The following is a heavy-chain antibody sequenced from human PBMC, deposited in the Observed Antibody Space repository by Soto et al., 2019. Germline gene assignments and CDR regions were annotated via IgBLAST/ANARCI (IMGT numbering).Heavy chain of an antibody. CDR2: ISYDGSNK. CDR1: GFTFSSYE. V-gene: IGHV3-30*18. CDR3: ANNYYDSSGEGY. Sequence: GGSLRLSCAASGFTFSSYEMNWVRQAPGKGLEWVAVISYDGSNKYYADSVKGRFTISRDNSKNTLYLQMNSLRAEDTAVYYCANNYYDSSGEGYWGQGTLVTVSS. D-gene: IGHD3-22*01. J-gene: IGHJ4*02.